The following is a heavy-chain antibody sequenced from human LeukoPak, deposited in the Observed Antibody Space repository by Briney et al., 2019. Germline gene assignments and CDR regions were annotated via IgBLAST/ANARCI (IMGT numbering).Heavy chain of an antibody. CDR2: INPNSGGT. CDR3: ARAPSPTVTYFDY. CDR1: GYTFTGYY. D-gene: IGHD4-17*01. Sequence: ASVTVSFKASGYTFTGYYMYWVRQAHGQGLEWMGWINPNSGGTNYAQKFQGRVTMTRDTSISTAYMELSRLRSDDTAVYYCARAPSPTVTYFDYWGQGTLVTVSS. J-gene: IGHJ4*02. V-gene: IGHV1-2*02.